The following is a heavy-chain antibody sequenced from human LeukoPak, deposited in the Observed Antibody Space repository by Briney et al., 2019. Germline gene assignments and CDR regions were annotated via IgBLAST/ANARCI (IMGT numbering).Heavy chain of an antibody. Sequence: SETLSLTCTGSGGSLSSYYWSWLRQPPGKGREWIGYIYYSGSTNYNPSLTSQVTISVDTSKNQLSLKLSSVTAADTAVYYCARMYYYDSSGYYPPYFDYWGQGTLVTVSS. D-gene: IGHD3-22*01. CDR3: ARMYYYDSSGYYPPYFDY. J-gene: IGHJ4*02. V-gene: IGHV4-59*01. CDR1: GGSLSSYY. CDR2: IYYSGST.